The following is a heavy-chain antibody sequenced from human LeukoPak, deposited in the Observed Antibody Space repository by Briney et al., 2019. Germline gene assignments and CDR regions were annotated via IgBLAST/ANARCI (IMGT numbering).Heavy chain of an antibody. V-gene: IGHV3-30*18. Sequence: GGSLRLSCAASGFTFSSYGMHWVRQAPGKGLEWVAVISYDGSNKYYADSLKGRFTISRDNSKNTLYLQMNSLRAEDTAVYYCAKDYYDSSGYYYQSDAFDIWGQGTMVTVSS. CDR3: AKDYYDSSGYYYQSDAFDI. CDR1: GFTFSSYG. D-gene: IGHD3-22*01. CDR2: ISYDGSNK. J-gene: IGHJ3*02.